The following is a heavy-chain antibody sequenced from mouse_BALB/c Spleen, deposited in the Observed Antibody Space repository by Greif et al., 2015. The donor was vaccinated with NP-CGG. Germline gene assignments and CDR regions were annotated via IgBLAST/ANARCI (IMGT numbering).Heavy chain of an antibody. J-gene: IGHJ2*01. V-gene: IGHV14-3*02. CDR1: GFNIKDTY. CDR3: ARELYGNSFDY. Sequence: EVQLQESGAELVKPGASVKLSCTASGFNIKDTYMHWVKQRPEQGLEWIGRIDPANGNTKYDPKFQGKATITADTSSNTAYLQLSSLTSEDTAVYYCARELYGNSFDYWGQGTTLTVSS. D-gene: IGHD2-10*02. CDR2: IDPANGNT.